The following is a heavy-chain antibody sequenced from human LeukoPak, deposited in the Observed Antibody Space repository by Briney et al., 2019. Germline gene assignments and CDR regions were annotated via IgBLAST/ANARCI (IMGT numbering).Heavy chain of an antibody. V-gene: IGHV1-18*01. D-gene: IGHD3-22*01. CDR1: GYTFTSYG. J-gene: IGHJ6*02. CDR2: ISAYNGNT. Sequence: ASVKVSCKASGYTFTSYGISWVRQAPGQGLEWMGWISAYNGNTNYAQKLQGRVTMTTDTSTSTAYMELRSLRSDDTAVYYCARAHYYDSSGYAITGPYYYGMDVWGQGTTVTVSS. CDR3: ARAHYYDSSGYAITGPYYYGMDV.